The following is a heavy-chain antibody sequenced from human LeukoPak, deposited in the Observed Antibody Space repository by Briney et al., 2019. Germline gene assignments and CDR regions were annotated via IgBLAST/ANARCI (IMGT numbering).Heavy chain of an antibody. CDR2: ISSSGSAS. CDR1: GFTFSSYA. D-gene: IGHD6-13*01. J-gene: IGHJ4*02. Sequence: GGSLRLSCAASGFTFSSYAMNWVRQAPGKGLGWVSGISSSGSASYYADSVNGRFTISRDNSRNTLYLQMNNLSADDTAVYYCTKARYSNAWDYSDYWGQGTLVTVSS. V-gene: IGHV3-23*01. CDR3: TKARYSNAWDYSDY.